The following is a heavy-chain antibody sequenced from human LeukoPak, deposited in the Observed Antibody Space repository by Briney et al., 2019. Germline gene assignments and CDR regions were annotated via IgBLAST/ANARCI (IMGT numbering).Heavy chain of an antibody. Sequence: SETLSLTCTVSGGSISSYYWSWIRQPPGKGLEWIGHIYYSGSTNYNPSLKSRVTISIDTSKNQFSLRLSSVTAADTAVYYCTTYHDYSDNRVDYWGQGILVTVSS. CDR2: IYYSGST. CDR3: TTYHDYSDNRVDY. V-gene: IGHV4-59*01. CDR1: GGSISSYY. D-gene: IGHD4-17*01. J-gene: IGHJ4*02.